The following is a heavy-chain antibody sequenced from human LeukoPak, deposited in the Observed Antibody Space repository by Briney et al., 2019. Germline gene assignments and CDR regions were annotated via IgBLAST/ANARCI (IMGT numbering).Heavy chain of an antibody. J-gene: IGHJ4*02. CDR1: GYTLTELS. D-gene: IGHD3-9*01. CDR3: ATGLSYYDILTGYRD. CDR2: FDPEDGET. V-gene: IGHV1-24*01. Sequence: ASVKVSCTVSGYTLTELSMHWVRQAPGKGLEWMGGFDPEDGETIYAQKFQGRVTMTEDTSTDTAYMELSSLRSEDTAVYYCATGLSYYDILTGYRDWGQGTLVTASS.